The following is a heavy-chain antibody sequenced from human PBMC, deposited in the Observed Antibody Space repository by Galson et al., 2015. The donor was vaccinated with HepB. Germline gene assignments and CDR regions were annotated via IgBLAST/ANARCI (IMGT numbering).Heavy chain of an antibody. Sequence: SLRLSCAASGFTFSSYGMHWVRQAPGKGLEWVAVISYDGSNKYYADSVKGRFTISRDNSKNTLYLQMNSLRAEDTAVYYCAKDADTAMAFDYWGQGTLVTVSS. V-gene: IGHV3-30*18. D-gene: IGHD5-18*01. J-gene: IGHJ4*02. CDR3: AKDADTAMAFDY. CDR2: ISYDGSNK. CDR1: GFTFSSYG.